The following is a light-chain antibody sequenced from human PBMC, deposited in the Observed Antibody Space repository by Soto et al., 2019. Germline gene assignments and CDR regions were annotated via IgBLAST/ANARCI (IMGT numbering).Light chain of an antibody. CDR2: EVT. CDR1: SSDVGSFNY. CDR3: VSYATSTTLYV. Sequence: QSVLTQPASVSGSPGQSITISCTATSSDVGSFNYVSWYQHHPGKAPKLMIYEVTSRPSGVSNRFSGSKSGNTASLTISGLQAEDEADYYCVSYATSTTLYVFGSGNKV. J-gene: IGLJ1*01. V-gene: IGLV2-14*01.